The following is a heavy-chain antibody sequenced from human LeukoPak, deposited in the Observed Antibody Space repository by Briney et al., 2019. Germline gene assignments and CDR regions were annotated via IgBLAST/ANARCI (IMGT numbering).Heavy chain of an antibody. CDR3: ARALPSFDY. CDR2: ISSSRSYI. J-gene: IGHJ4*02. D-gene: IGHD3-16*02. CDR1: GFTFSSYS. Sequence: GGSLRLSCAASGFTFSSYSMNWVRQAPGKGLEWVSFISSSRSYIYYADSVKGRFTISRDNAKNSLYLQMNSLRAEDTAVYYCARALPSFDYWGQGTLVTVSS. V-gene: IGHV3-21*01.